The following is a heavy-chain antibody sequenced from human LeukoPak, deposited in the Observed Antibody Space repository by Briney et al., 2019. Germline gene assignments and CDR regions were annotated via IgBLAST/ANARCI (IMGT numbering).Heavy chain of an antibody. J-gene: IGHJ4*02. CDR1: GFTFSSYG. V-gene: IGHV3-33*01. D-gene: IGHD5-12*01. CDR2: IWYDGSNK. CDR3: ARAPTSYYYPDY. Sequence: PGGSLRLSCAASGFTFSSYGMHCVRQAPGKGLEWVAVIWYDGSNKYYADSVKGRFTISRDNSKNTLYLQMNSLRAEDTAVYYCARAPTSYYYPDYWGQGTLVTVSS.